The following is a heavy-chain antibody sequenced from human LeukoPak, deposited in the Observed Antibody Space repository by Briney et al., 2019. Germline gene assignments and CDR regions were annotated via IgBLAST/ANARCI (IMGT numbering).Heavy chain of an antibody. D-gene: IGHD3-22*01. Sequence: PSETLSLTCTVSGYSISSGYYWGWIRQPPGKGLEWIGSIYHSGSTYYSPSLKSRVTISVDTSKNQFSLKLSSVTAADTAVYYCARDLYDSSGYYSRYFDYWGQGTLVTVSS. CDR1: GYSISSGYY. V-gene: IGHV4-38-2*02. J-gene: IGHJ4*02. CDR2: IYHSGST. CDR3: ARDLYDSSGYYSRYFDY.